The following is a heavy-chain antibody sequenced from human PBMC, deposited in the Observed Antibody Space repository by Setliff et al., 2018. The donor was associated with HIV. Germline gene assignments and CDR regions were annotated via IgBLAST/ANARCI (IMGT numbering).Heavy chain of an antibody. CDR3: ARGIAAAGTGYYYMDV. V-gene: IGHV3-48*01. CDR2: ISSSSSTI. J-gene: IGHJ6*03. D-gene: IGHD6-13*01. CDR1: GFTFSTYS. Sequence: PGGSLRLSCAASGFTFSTYSMNWVRQAPGKGLEWVSYISSSSSTIYYADSVKGRFTISRDNAKNSLYLQMNSLRAEDTAVYYCARGIAAAGTGYYYMDVWGKGTTVTVSS.